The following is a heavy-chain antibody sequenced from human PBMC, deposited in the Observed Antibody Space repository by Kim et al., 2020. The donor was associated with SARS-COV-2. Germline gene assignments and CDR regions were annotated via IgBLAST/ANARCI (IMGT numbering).Heavy chain of an antibody. D-gene: IGHD6-13*01. Sequence: GGSLRLSCAASGFTFSSYAIHWVRQAPGKGLEWVAVISYDGSNKYYADSVKGRFTISRDNSKNTLYLQMNSLRAEDTAVYYCARDRGRIWQLVKYYYYYYGMDVWGQGTTVTVSS. CDR1: GFTFSSYA. CDR3: ARDRGRIWQLVKYYYYYYGMDV. V-gene: IGHV3-30*04. J-gene: IGHJ6*02. CDR2: ISYDGSNK.